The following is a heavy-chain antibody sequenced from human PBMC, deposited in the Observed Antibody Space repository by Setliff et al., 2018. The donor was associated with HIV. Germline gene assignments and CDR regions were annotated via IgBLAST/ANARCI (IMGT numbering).Heavy chain of an antibody. V-gene: IGHV5-51*01. CDR3: ARRPYFYGSGNLNFFDF. CDR1: GYSFPSYW. J-gene: IGHJ4*02. Sequence: GESLTISCKGSGYSFPSYWIGWVRQMPGKGLEWLGIFCPGDSDVRYSPSFQGQVTFSADKSISTAYLHWSSLQASDTAIYYCARRPYFYGSGNLNFFDFWGQGTLVTVSS. D-gene: IGHD3-10*01. CDR2: FCPGDSDV.